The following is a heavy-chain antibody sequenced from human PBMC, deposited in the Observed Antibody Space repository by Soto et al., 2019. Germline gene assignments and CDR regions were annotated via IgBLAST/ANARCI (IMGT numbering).Heavy chain of an antibody. Sequence: GGSLRLSCAASGFTFGSYWMNWVRQAPGKGLVWVSRIDSDGSSTTYADSVKGRFTTSRDNAKNTLYLQMSSLRVEDTAVYYCARGRPYGMDVWGQGTTVTVSS. V-gene: IGHV3-74*01. CDR2: IDSDGSST. J-gene: IGHJ6*02. CDR3: ARGRPYGMDV. CDR1: GFTFGSYW.